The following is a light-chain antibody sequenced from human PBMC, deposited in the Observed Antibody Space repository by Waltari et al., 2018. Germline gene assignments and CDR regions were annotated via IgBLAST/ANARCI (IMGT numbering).Light chain of an antibody. CDR1: QSVSSY. CDR3: QQRSNWPPRFT. Sequence: EIVFTQSPATLPLPPGERATLSCRASQSVSSYLAWYQQKPGQAPRLLIYDASNRATGIPARFSGSGSGTDFTLTISSLDPEDFAVYYCQQRSNWPPRFTFGPGTKVDIK. V-gene: IGKV3-11*01. J-gene: IGKJ3*01. CDR2: DAS.